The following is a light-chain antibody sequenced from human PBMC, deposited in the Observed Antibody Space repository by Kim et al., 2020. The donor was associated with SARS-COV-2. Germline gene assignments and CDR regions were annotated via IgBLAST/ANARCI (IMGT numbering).Light chain of an antibody. CDR1: QGITKS. CDR3: QQYYGPPFT. J-gene: IGKJ2*01. Sequence: DIQMTQSPSSLSASVGDRVTITCRASQGITKSLAWYQQKPGQAPKLLLDIASRLQSGVPSRFSGGGSGAEYTLTISSLQPEDFATYFCQQYYGPPFTFGQGTKLEI. CDR2: IAS. V-gene: IGKV1-NL1*01.